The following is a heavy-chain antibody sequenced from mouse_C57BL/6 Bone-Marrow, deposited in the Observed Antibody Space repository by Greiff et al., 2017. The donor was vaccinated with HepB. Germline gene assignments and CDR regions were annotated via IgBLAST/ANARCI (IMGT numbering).Heavy chain of an antibody. CDR3: ARDYYSNYDYAMDY. J-gene: IGHJ4*01. CDR2: IYPGSGST. D-gene: IGHD2-5*01. CDR1: GYTFTSYW. V-gene: IGHV1-55*01. Sequence: QVQLQQSGAELVKPGASVKMSCKASGYTFTSYWITWVKQRPGQGLEWIGDIYPGSGSTNYNEKFKSEATLTVDTSSSTAYMQLSSLTSEDSAVYYCARDYYSNYDYAMDYWGQGTSVTVSS.